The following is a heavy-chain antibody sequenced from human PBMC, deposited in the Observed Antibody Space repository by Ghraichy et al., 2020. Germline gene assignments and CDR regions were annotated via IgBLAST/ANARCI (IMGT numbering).Heavy chain of an antibody. J-gene: IGHJ4*02. CDR3: VKGPAVAGNIDDHLDY. CDR1: GFTFDDYA. V-gene: IGHV3-9*01. CDR2: ISWHSGTK. D-gene: IGHD6-19*01. Sequence: SLRLSCATSGFTFDDYAMHWVRQAPGKGLEWVSGISWHSGTKGYADSVKGRFTISRDNAKNSLYLEMNSLRVEDTAFYYCVKGPAVAGNIDDHLDYWGQGTLVTVSS.